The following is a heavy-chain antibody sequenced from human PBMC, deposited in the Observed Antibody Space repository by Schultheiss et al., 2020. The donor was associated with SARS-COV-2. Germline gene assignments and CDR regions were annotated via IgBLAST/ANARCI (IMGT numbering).Heavy chain of an antibody. Sequence: SETLSLTCTVSGGSISSGDYYWSWIRQPPGKGLEWIGYIYYSGSTYYNPSLKSRVTISVDTSKNQFSLKLSSVTAADTAVYYCARVGMGGYDFWSGEVVTFDYWGQGTLVTVSS. CDR3: ARVGMGGYDFWSGEVVTFDY. V-gene: IGHV4-30-4*01. D-gene: IGHD3-3*01. CDR2: IYYSGST. CDR1: GGSISSGDYY. J-gene: IGHJ4*02.